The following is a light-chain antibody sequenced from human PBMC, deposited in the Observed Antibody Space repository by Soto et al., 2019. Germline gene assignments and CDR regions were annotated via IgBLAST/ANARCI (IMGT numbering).Light chain of an antibody. J-gene: IGLJ2*01. V-gene: IGLV3-1*01. CDR1: KLGDKY. Sequence: SYELPQPPSVSVSPGQTASITCSGDKLGDKYACRYKQNPGQSPVLVIYQDSKRPSGIPERFSGSNSGNTATLTISGTQSMDEADYYCQAWDSSPEFGGGTKLTVL. CDR3: QAWDSSPE. CDR2: QDS.